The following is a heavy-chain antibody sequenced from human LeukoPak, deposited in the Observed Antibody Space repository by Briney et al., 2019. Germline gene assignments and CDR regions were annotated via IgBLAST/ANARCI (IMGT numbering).Heavy chain of an antibody. D-gene: IGHD2-15*01. Sequence: SESLSLTCTVSGGSISSYYWSWIRQPPGKGLEWIGYIYYSGSTNYNPSLKSRVTISVDTSKNQFSLKLSSVTAADTAVYYCAREGYCSGGSCFDYWGQGTLVTVSS. CDR1: GGSISSYY. CDR2: IYYSGST. V-gene: IGHV4-59*01. CDR3: AREGYCSGGSCFDY. J-gene: IGHJ4*02.